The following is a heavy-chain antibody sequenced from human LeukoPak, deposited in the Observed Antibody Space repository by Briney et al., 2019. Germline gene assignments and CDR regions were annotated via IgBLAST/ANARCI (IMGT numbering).Heavy chain of an antibody. Sequence: SETLSLTCAVYGGSFSGYYWSWIRQPPGKGLEWIGEINHSGSTNYNPSLKSRVTISVDTSKNQFSLKLSSVTAADTAVYYCARGQGRSGQSTDYWGQGTLVTVSS. CDR3: ARGQGRSGQSTDY. J-gene: IGHJ4*02. CDR1: GGSFSGYY. D-gene: IGHD2-2*01. V-gene: IGHV4-34*01. CDR2: INHSGST.